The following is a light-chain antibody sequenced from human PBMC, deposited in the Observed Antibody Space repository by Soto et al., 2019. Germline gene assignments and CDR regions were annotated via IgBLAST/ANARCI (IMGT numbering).Light chain of an antibody. J-gene: IGLJ1*01. CDR3: QSYDSTLSGKV. Sequence: QSVLTQPPSVSGAPGQRVTISCTGSSSNIGAAFDVHWYQQFPGTAPKLLIYVNTNRPSGVPDRFSASKSGASASLAITGLQAEDEADYYCQSYDSTLSGKVFGTGTKLTVL. V-gene: IGLV1-40*01. CDR2: VNT. CDR1: SSNIGAAFD.